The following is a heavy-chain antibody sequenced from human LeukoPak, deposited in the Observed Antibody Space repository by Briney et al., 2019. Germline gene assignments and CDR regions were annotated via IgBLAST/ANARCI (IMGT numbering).Heavy chain of an antibody. CDR3: ARDLGMGTRIDY. Sequence: GGSLRLPCAASGFTFTSYGMHWVRQAPGKGLEWVAFIRYHGSNQYYTDPVKGRFTISRDNSQNTLSLQMNSLRTEDTAMYFCARDLGMGTRIDYWGQGTLVTVSS. D-gene: IGHD1/OR15-1a*01. J-gene: IGHJ4*02. V-gene: IGHV3-30*02. CDR2: IRYHGSNQ. CDR1: GFTFTSYG.